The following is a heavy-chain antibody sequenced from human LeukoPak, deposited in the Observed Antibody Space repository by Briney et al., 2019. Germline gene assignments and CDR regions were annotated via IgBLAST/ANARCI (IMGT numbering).Heavy chain of an antibody. Sequence: SQTLSLTCTVSGGSISSGSYYWSWIRQPAGTGLEWIGRIYTSGSTNYNPSLKSRVTISVDTSKNQFSLRLSSVTAADTAVYYCARGRGYYYYGMGVWGQGTTVTVSS. J-gene: IGHJ6*02. V-gene: IGHV4-61*02. CDR1: GGSISSGSYY. CDR3: ARGRGYYYYGMGV. CDR2: IYTSGST.